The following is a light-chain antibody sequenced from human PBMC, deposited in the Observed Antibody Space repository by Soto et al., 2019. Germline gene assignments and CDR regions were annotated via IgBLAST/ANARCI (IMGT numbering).Light chain of an antibody. V-gene: IGLV2-14*03. CDR3: CSYASSSTRVI. CDR2: DVN. Sequence: QSALTQPASVSGSPGQSITISCTGTNSDVGGYNFVSWYQQHPGKAPKLMIYDVNIRPSGVSNRFSGSKSGNTASLTISGLQAEDEADYYCCSYASSSTRVIFGGGTQLTVL. CDR1: NSDVGGYNF. J-gene: IGLJ2*01.